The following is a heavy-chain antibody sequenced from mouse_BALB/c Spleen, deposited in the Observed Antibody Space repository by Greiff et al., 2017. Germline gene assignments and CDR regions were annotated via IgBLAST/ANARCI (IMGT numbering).Heavy chain of an antibody. CDR1: GFTFSSYG. CDR2: ISSGGSYT. Sequence: EVHLVESGGDLVKPGGSLKLSCAASGFTFSSYGMSWVRQTPDKRLEWVATISSGGSYTSYPDSVKGRLTISRDNAKNTLYLQMSSLKSEDTDMYYCARRLDYWGQGTTRTVSS. CDR3: ARRLDY. J-gene: IGHJ2*01. V-gene: IGHV5-6*01.